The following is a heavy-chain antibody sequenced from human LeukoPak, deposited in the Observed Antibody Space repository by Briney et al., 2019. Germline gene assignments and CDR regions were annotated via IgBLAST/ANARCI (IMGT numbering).Heavy chain of an antibody. V-gene: IGHV3-30*18. CDR2: ISYDGSNK. CDR1: GFTFSSYG. Sequence: GGSLRLSCAASGFTFSSYGMHWVCQAPGKGLEWVAVISYDGSNKYYADSVKGRFTISRDNSKNTLYLQMNSLRAEDTAVYYCAKDLLRYIVVVPAAIRYWGQGTLVTVSS. D-gene: IGHD2-2*01. J-gene: IGHJ4*02. CDR3: AKDLLRYIVVVPAAIRY.